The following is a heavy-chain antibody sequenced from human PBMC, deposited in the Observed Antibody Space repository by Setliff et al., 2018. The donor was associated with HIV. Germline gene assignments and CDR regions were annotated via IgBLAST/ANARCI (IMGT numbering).Heavy chain of an antibody. CDR3: ARGSTAVNYYYYYIDV. Sequence: ASVKVSCKASGYTFTGYYMHWVRQAPGRGLEWMGRINPNSGDTNYAQKFKGRVTMTRDTSISTAYMEVTRLRSDDTAVYYCARGSTAVNYYYYYIDVWGKGTTVTVS. V-gene: IGHV1-2*06. J-gene: IGHJ6*03. CDR1: GYTFTGYY. CDR2: INPNSGDT. D-gene: IGHD2-2*01.